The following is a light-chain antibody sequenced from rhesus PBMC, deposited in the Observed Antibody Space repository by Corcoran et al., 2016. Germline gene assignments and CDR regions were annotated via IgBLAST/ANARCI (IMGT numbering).Light chain of an antibody. J-gene: IGKJ1*01. CDR2: KSS. V-gene: IGKV1-43*02. Sequence: DIQMTQSPSSLSASVGDRVSITCRSSQDISSYLNWYQQKPGKAPKRLIYKSSSLESGVPSRFSGSGSGTDFTLTISSLQPEDFATYYCLQYNGDPLTFGQGTKVEIK. CDR3: LQYNGDPLT. CDR1: QDISSY.